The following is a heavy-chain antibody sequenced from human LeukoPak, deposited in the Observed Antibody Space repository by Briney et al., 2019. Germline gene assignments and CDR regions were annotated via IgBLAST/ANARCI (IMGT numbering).Heavy chain of an antibody. D-gene: IGHD6-19*01. Sequence: GGSLRLSCAASGFTFSTYWMHWVRQAPGKGLVWVSRINTDGSRTSYADSVKGRFTIPRDNAKNTLYLQMNSLRAEDTAVYYCARGGESRAVAVTGIGYWGQGTLVTVSS. V-gene: IGHV3-74*01. CDR2: INTDGSRT. CDR1: GFTFSTYW. CDR3: ARGGESRAVAVTGIGY. J-gene: IGHJ4*02.